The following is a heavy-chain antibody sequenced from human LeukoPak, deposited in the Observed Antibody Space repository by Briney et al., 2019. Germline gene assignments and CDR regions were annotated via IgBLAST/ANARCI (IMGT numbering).Heavy chain of an antibody. CDR2: ISDDGSNK. CDR3: ARDSAAMGAYYFDY. D-gene: IGHD5-18*01. CDR1: GFTFSSYG. V-gene: IGHV3-30*03. J-gene: IGHJ4*02. Sequence: GGSLRLSCAASGFTFSSYGMHWVRQGPGKGLEWVAAISDDGSNKYYADSVKGRFTISRDNSKNTLYLQMNSLRAEDTAVFYCARDSAAMGAYYFDYWGQGTLVTVSS.